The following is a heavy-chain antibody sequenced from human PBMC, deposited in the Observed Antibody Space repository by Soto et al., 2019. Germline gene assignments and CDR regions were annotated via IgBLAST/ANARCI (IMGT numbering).Heavy chain of an antibody. CDR2: ISGSGDST. CDR3: AKEGLVAATLNWFDP. Sequence: PGGSLRLSCAASGFTFTSYAMTWVRQAPGKGLKWVSAISGSGDSTYYADSVKGRFTVSRDNSKNMLHLQMNSLRAEDTAVYYCAKEGLVAATLNWFDPWGQGTLVTVSS. D-gene: IGHD2-15*01. CDR1: GFTFTSYA. V-gene: IGHV3-23*01. J-gene: IGHJ5*02.